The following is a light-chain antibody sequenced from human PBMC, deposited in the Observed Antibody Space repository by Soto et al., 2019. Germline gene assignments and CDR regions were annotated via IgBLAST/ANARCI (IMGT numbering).Light chain of an antibody. CDR1: QSISSY. CDR2: AAS. J-gene: IGKJ1*01. CDR3: QQSYSTPQT. Sequence: DIPMTQSPSSLSASVVDRVTITCRASQSISSYLNWYQQKPGKAPKLLIYAASSLQSGVPSRFSGSGSGTDFTLTISSLQPEDFATYYCQQSYSTPQTFGQGTKVDIK. V-gene: IGKV1-39*01.